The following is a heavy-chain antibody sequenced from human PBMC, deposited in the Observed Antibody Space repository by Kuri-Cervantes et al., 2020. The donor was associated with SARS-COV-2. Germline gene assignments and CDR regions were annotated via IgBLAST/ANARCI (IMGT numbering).Heavy chain of an antibody. CDR3: ARQRVDTAMEFDY. CDR2: IYPGDSDT. CDR1: GYSFTSYW. Sequence: KVSCKGSGYSFTSYWIGWVRRMPGEGLEWMGIIYPGDSDTRYSPSFQGQVTISADKSISTAYLQWSSLKASDTAMYYCARQRVDTAMEFDYWGQGTLVTVSS. D-gene: IGHD5-18*01. J-gene: IGHJ4*02. V-gene: IGHV5-51*01.